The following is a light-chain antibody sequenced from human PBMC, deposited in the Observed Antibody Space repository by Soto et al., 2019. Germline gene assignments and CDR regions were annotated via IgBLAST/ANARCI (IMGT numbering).Light chain of an antibody. Sequence: QSALTQPPSASGSPGQSVTISCTGTSSDVGGYNYVSWYQQHPGKVPKLMVYEVNKRPSGVPDRFSGSKSGNTASLTGSGLQAEDEADYYCTSYAGGNNVFGTGTKVTLL. CDR1: SSDVGGYNY. V-gene: IGLV2-8*01. CDR3: TSYAGGNNV. CDR2: EVN. J-gene: IGLJ1*01.